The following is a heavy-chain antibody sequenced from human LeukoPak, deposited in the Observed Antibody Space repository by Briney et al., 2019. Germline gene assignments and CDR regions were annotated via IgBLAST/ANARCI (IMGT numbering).Heavy chain of an antibody. CDR2: VNLQGST. D-gene: IGHD3-22*01. CDR3: ATSPSSGYPLLGY. J-gene: IGHJ4*02. V-gene: IGHV4-4*02. Sequence: PSETLSLTCGVSGGSISNTNWWTWVRQPPGKGLEWIGEVNLQGSTNYNPSLKSRVAISVDKSENHISLKLTSVTAADTAVYYCATSPSSGYPLLGYWGQGTLVTVSS. CDR1: GGSISNTNW.